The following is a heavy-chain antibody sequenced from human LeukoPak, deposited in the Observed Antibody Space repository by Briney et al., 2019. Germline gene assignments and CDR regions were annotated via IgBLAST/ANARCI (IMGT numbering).Heavy chain of an antibody. Sequence: SETLSLTCTVSAASIRNNHWSWIRPPPGEGRAWIGYIYSTGSTSYNPSLKSRVTISVDTSKNQFSLNLTSVTAADTAVYYCARRFYYDGHHDSWGQGTLVTVSS. CDR3: ARRFYYDGHHDS. D-gene: IGHD3-22*01. CDR1: AASIRNNH. CDR2: IYSTGST. J-gene: IGHJ4*02. V-gene: IGHV4-59*08.